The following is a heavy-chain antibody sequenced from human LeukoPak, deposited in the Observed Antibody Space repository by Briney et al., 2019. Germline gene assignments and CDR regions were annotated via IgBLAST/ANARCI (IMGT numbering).Heavy chain of an antibody. CDR3: ARGHYYDSSGVFDP. V-gene: IGHV4-31*03. CDR1: GGSISSGGYY. J-gene: IGHJ5*02. Sequence: SETLSLTCTVSGGSISSGGYYWSWIRQHPGKGLEWTGYIYYSGSTYYNPSLKSRVTISVDTSKNQFSLKLSSVTAADTAVYYCARGHYYDSSGVFDPWGQGTLVTVSS. CDR2: IYYSGST. D-gene: IGHD3-22*01.